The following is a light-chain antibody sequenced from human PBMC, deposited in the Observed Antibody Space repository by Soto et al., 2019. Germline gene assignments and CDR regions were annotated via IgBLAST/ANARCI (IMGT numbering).Light chain of an antibody. Sequence: EIVLTQSPGTLSLSPGERATLSCRASQSVSSSYLAWYQQKPGQAPRLLIYGASSRATGIPDRFSGSGSGTDFTLTISRLEPEDFEVYYCQQYGSSPWSFRPGTKVDIK. J-gene: IGKJ1*01. CDR3: QQYGSSPWS. CDR1: QSVSSSY. CDR2: GAS. V-gene: IGKV3-20*01.